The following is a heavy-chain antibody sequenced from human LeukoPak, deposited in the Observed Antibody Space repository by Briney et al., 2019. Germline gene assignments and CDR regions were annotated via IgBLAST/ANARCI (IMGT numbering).Heavy chain of an antibody. D-gene: IGHD5-18*01. CDR2: IFYSGST. Sequence: PSETLSLTCTVSGVSISSCYWSWIRQPPGKGLEWIGYIFYSGSTNYNPSLKSRVTISVDTSKNQFSLNLTSVTAADTAVYYCARSLRYSYGYMDYWGQGTLVTVSS. CDR1: GVSISSCY. J-gene: IGHJ4*02. CDR3: ARSLRYSYGYMDY. V-gene: IGHV4-59*01.